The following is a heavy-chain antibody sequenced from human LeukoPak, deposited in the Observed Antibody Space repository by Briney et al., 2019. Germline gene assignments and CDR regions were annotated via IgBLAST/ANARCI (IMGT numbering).Heavy chain of an antibody. CDR3: AKDRAYYYGSGSYSASRTNWFDP. J-gene: IGHJ5*02. Sequence: GGSLRLSCAASGFTFSSYAMSWVRQAPAKGLEWVSAISGSGGSTYYADSVKGRFTISRDNSKNTLYLQMNSLRAEDTAVYYCAKDRAYYYGSGSYSASRTNWFDPWGQGTLVTVSS. CDR1: GFTFSSYA. CDR2: ISGSGGST. D-gene: IGHD3-10*01. V-gene: IGHV3-23*01.